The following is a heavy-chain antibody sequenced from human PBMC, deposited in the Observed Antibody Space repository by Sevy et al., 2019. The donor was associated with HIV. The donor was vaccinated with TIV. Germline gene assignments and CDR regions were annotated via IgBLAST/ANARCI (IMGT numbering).Heavy chain of an antibody. CDR2: IYYSGST. CDR3: ARHVSGRVSGYYFDY. J-gene: IGHJ4*02. Sequence: SETLSLTCTVSGGSISSSSYYWGWIRQPPGKGLEWIGSIYYSGSTYYNPSLKSRVTISVATSKNQFSLKLSSVTAADTAVYYCARHVSGRVSGYYFDYWGQGTLVTVSS. CDR1: GGSISSSSYY. V-gene: IGHV4-39*01.